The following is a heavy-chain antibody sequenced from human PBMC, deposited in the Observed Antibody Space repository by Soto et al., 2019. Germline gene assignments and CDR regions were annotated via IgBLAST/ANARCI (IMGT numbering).Heavy chain of an antibody. V-gene: IGHV1-8*01. CDR3: ARARPTRSTIFVSRVIRFDP. CDR2: MNPNSGNT. Sequence: QVQLVQSGAEVKKPGASVKVSCKASGYTFTSYDINWVRQATGQGLEWMGWMNPNSGNTGYAQKFQGGVTMTRNTPISTAYMELSSLRSEDTAISYCARARPTRSTIFVSRVIRFDPWGQGTLVTVSS. J-gene: IGHJ5*02. D-gene: IGHD3-3*01. CDR1: GYTFTSYD.